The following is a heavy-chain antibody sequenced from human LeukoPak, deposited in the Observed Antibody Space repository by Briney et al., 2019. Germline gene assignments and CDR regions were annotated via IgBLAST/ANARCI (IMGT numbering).Heavy chain of an antibody. CDR1: GFTFSSYA. Sequence: GGSLRLSCAASGFTFSSYAMHWVRQAPGKGLEWVAVISYDGSNKYYADSVKGRFTISRDNSKNTLYLQMNSLRAEDTAVYYCTRVAAGSSRDYWGQGTLVTVSS. V-gene: IGHV3-30-3*01. CDR3: TRVAAGSSRDY. J-gene: IGHJ4*02. CDR2: ISYDGSNK.